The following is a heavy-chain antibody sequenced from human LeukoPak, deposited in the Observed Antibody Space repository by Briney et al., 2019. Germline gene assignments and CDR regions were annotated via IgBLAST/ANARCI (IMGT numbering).Heavy chain of an antibody. CDR2: MNPNSGNT. J-gene: IGHJ4*02. V-gene: IGHV1-8*01. D-gene: IGHD6-13*01. CDR3: ARGIAAAPGGDY. Sequence: GALVKVSCKASGYTFTSYDINWVRQATGQGLEWMGWMNPNSGNTGYAQKFQGRVTMTRNTSISTAYMELSSLRSEDTAVYYCARGIAAAPGGDYWGQGTLVTVSS. CDR1: GYTFTSYD.